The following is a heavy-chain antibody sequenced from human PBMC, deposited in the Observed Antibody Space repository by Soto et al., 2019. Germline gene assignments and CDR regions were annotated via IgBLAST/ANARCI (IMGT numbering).Heavy chain of an antibody. V-gene: IGHV3-23*01. J-gene: IGHJ6*02. Sequence: LRLSCAASGFTFSSYAMSWVRQAPGKGLEWVSAISGSGGSTYYADSVKGRFTISRDNSKNTLYLQMNSLRAEDTAAYYCAKDLRITIFGVVIISHYYGMDVWGQGTTVTVSS. D-gene: IGHD3-3*01. CDR1: GFTFSSYA. CDR3: AKDLRITIFGVVIISHYYGMDV. CDR2: ISGSGGST.